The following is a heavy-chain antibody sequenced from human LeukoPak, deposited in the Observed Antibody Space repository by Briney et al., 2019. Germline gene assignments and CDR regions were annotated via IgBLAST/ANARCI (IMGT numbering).Heavy chain of an antibody. D-gene: IGHD3-3*01. V-gene: IGHV1-69*05. J-gene: IGHJ6*03. CDR1: GYTFTGYY. CDR3: ARGPYYDWYYYYMDV. CDR2: IIPIFGTA. Sequence: SVKVSCKASGYTFTGYYMHWVRQAPGQGLEWMGGIIPIFGTANYAQKFQGRVTITTDESTSTAYMELSSLRSEDTAVYYCARGPYYDWYYYYMDVWGKGTTVTVSS.